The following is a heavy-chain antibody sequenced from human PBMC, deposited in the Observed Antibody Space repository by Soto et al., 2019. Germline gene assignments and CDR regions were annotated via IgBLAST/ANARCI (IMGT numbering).Heavy chain of an antibody. V-gene: IGHV4-30-2*01. J-gene: IGHJ5*02. Sequence: SDPLXLTCAVSGGSISSFFYSWSWIRQPPGKGLEWIGYIYHSGSTYYNPSLKSRVTISVDRSKNQFSLKLSSVTAADTAVYYCARASSGYHPWGQGTLVTVSS. CDR3: ARASSGYHP. CDR1: GGSISSFFYS. CDR2: IYHSGST. D-gene: IGHD3-22*01.